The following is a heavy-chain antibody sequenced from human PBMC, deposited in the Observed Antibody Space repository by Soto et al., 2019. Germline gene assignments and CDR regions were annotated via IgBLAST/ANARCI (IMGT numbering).Heavy chain of an antibody. D-gene: IGHD3-10*01. CDR2: IDPSDSYA. J-gene: IGHJ6*02. Sequence: PGESLKISCKGSGYIFTSYWISWVRQMPGKGLEWMGRIDPSDSYAKYSPSFQGHVTISADKSINTAYLQWRSLKAADTAMYYCSGGGVRGVITRTRDYYGMDVWGQGTTVTVSS. CDR3: SGGGVRGVITRTRDYYGMDV. V-gene: IGHV5-10-1*01. CDR1: GYIFTSYW.